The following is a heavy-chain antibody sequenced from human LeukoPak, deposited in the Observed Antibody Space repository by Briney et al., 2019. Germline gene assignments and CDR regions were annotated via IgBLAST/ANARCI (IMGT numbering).Heavy chain of an antibody. Sequence: PSETLSLTCTDSGGSISSYYWSWIRQPPGKGLEWIGYIYYSGSTNYNPSLKSGVTISVDTSKNQFSLKLSSVTAADTAVYYCARNSYSGSLDDFDIWGQGTMVTVSS. CDR1: GGSISSYY. D-gene: IGHD5-12*01. J-gene: IGHJ3*02. V-gene: IGHV4-59*01. CDR3: ARNSYSGSLDDFDI. CDR2: IYYSGST.